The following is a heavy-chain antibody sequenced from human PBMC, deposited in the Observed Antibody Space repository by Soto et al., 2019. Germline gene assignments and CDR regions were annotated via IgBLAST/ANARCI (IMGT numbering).Heavy chain of an antibody. Sequence: EVQVVESGGGLVKPGESLRLSCAASGFTFSDAWMNWVRQAPGKGLEWVGRIKTKTDGGTTDYAAPVKGRFSISRDDSKNTLFLQMNSLRTEDTAIYYCIAEPTWIDVWSDYWGPGTLVIVSA. V-gene: IGHV3-15*07. CDR3: IAEPTWIDVWSDY. D-gene: IGHD5-18*01. CDR2: IKTKTDGGTT. CDR1: GFTFSDAW. J-gene: IGHJ4*02.